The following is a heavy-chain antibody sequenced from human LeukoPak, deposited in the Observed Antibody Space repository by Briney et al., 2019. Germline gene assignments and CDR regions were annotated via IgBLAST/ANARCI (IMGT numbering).Heavy chain of an antibody. J-gene: IGHJ3*02. D-gene: IGHD1-26*01. CDR1: GFTVSRDY. CDR3: ARDRGGSYYGGLDAFDI. V-gene: IGHV3-66*02. CDR2: IYRDVGT. Sequence: GGSLRLSCAASGFTVSRDYMSWVRQAPGRGLEWVSTIYRDVGTYYADSVKGRFTISRDDSKNTVYLQLNSVTPEDTAVYYCARDRGGSYYGGLDAFDIWGQGTMVTVSS.